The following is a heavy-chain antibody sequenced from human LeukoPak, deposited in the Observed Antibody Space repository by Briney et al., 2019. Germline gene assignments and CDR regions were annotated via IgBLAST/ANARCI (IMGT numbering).Heavy chain of an antibody. CDR2: ISSDGNTQ. Sequence: TGGSLRLSCAASGFTFSSYAMHWVRQAPGKGLDWAAVISSDGNTQYYADSVKGRFTISRDNSNNTLYLQMNSLGADDTAIYYCARRRIVGSTDDAFDIWGQGTMVTLSS. CDR1: GFTFSSYA. J-gene: IGHJ3*02. V-gene: IGHV3-30-3*01. CDR3: ARRRIVGSTDDAFDI. D-gene: IGHD1-26*01.